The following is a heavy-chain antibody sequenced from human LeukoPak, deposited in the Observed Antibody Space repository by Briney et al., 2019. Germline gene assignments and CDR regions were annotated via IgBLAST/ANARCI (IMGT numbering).Heavy chain of an antibody. Sequence: PGGSLRLSCAASGFTFSIYAMSWVRQAPGKGLEWVSAISGSGDSTYYGDSVKGRFTISRDNSKNTLYLQMNSLRAEDTAVYYCAKTRPLDSSSWSHGDYWGQGTLVTVSS. D-gene: IGHD6-13*01. CDR2: ISGSGDST. CDR3: AKTRPLDSSSWSHGDY. CDR1: GFTFSIYA. V-gene: IGHV3-23*01. J-gene: IGHJ4*02.